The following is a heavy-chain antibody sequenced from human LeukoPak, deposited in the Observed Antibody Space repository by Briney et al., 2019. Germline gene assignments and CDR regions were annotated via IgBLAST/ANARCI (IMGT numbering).Heavy chain of an antibody. Sequence: SGGSLRLSCAASGFTFSSYAMSWVRQAPGKGLEWVSAISGSGGSTYYADSVKGRFTISRDNAKNSLYLQMNSLRAEDTAVYYCARGPVFGYAWFDYWGQGTLVTASS. CDR2: ISGSGGST. CDR1: GFTFSSYA. CDR3: ARGPVFGYAWFDY. J-gene: IGHJ4*02. V-gene: IGHV3-23*01. D-gene: IGHD5-12*01.